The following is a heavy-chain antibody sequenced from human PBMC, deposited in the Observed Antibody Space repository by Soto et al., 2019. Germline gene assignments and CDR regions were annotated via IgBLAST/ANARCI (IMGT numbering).Heavy chain of an antibody. CDR1: GFTFSSYA. CDR3: AHEAGELKADFDY. Sequence: QVQLVEAGGGVVQPGRSLRLSCAASGFTFSSYAMHWVRQAPGKGLEWVAVISYDGSNKYYADSVKGRFTISRDNSKNTLYLQMNSLRAGDAAVYYCAHEAGELKADFDYWGQGTIVTVSS. V-gene: IGHV3-30-3*01. J-gene: IGHJ4*02. D-gene: IGHD1-26*01. CDR2: ISYDGSNK.